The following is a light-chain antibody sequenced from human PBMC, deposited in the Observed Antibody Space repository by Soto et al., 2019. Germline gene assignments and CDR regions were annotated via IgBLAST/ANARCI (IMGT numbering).Light chain of an antibody. CDR1: QSVRSN. CDR2: SAS. J-gene: IGKJ1*01. CDR3: QQYGRSPWT. Sequence: EIMMTQSPATLSVSPGERATLSCRASQSVRSNLAWYQQKPGQAPRLLIYSASTRATGIPARFSGSGSGTDFTLTISRLEPEDFAVYYCQQYGRSPWTFGQGTKV. V-gene: IGKV3-15*01.